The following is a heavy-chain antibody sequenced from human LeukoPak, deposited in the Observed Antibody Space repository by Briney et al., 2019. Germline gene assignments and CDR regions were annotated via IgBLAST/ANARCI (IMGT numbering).Heavy chain of an antibody. Sequence: SETLSLTCTVSGGSISSYYWSWIRQPAGKGLEWIGRIYTSGSTNYNPSLKSRVTMSVDTSKNQFSLKLTSVTAADTALYYCATVLGWTYSYGYFDQWGQGPLVIVS. CDR3: ATVLGWTYSYGYFDQ. D-gene: IGHD5-18*01. CDR1: GGSISSYY. J-gene: IGHJ4*02. CDR2: IYTSGST. V-gene: IGHV4-4*07.